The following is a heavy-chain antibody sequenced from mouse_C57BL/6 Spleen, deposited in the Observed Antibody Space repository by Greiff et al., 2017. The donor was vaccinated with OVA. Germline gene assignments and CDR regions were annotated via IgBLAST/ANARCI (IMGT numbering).Heavy chain of an antibody. CDR2: IYPGDGDT. CDR1: GYAFSSYW. V-gene: IGHV1-80*01. J-gene: IGHJ3*01. Sequence: VQRVESGAELVKPGASVKISCKASGYAFSSYWMNWVKQRPGKGLEWIGQIYPGDGDTNYNGKFKGKATLTADKSSSTAYMQLSSLTSEDSAVYFCAREGDYYGSSYGFAYWGQGTLVTVSA. D-gene: IGHD1-1*01. CDR3: AREGDYYGSSYGFAY.